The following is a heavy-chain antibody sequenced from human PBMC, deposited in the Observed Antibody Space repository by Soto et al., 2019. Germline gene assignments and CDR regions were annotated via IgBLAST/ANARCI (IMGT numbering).Heavy chain of an antibody. CDR2: LNPKSGMT. J-gene: IGHJ4*02. CDR1: GYTFTTYD. CDR3: ARGREARSFDY. Sequence: GASVKVSCKASGYTFTTYDFNWVRQAPGQGLEWMGWLNPKSGMTGSAQKFQGRVTMTRDTSISTVYMELSSLRSEDTAVYYCARGREARSFDYRGKGTLVTVSS. V-gene: IGHV1-8*01.